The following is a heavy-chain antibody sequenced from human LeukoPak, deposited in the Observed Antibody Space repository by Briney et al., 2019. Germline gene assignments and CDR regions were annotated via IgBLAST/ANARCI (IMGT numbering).Heavy chain of an antibody. J-gene: IGHJ3*02. Sequence: SETLSLTCTVSGGSISSYYWSWIRQPPGKGLEWIGYIYYSGSTNYNPSLKSRVTISVDTSKNQFSLKLSSVTAADTAVYYCARDEGYYYDSSGYYRGAFDIWGQGTMVTVSS. V-gene: IGHV4-59*01. CDR1: GGSISSYY. CDR2: IYYSGST. D-gene: IGHD3-22*01. CDR3: ARDEGYYYDSSGYYRGAFDI.